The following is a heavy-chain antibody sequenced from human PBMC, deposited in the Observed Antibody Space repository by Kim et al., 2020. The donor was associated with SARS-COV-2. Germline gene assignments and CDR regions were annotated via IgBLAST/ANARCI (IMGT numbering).Heavy chain of an antibody. Sequence: GGSLRLSCAASGFTFSSYGMHWVRQAPGKGLEWVAVISYDGSNKYYADSVKGRFTISRDNSKNTLYLQMNSLRAEDTAVYYCAKVSGSRGGSRSYYYGMDVWGQGTTVTVSS. D-gene: IGHD3-10*01. CDR2: ISYDGSNK. CDR3: AKVSGSRGGSRSYYYGMDV. CDR1: GFTFSSYG. V-gene: IGHV3-30*18. J-gene: IGHJ6*02.